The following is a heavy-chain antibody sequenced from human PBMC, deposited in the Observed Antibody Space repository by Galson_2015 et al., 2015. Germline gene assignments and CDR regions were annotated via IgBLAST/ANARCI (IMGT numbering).Heavy chain of an antibody. J-gene: IGHJ4*02. D-gene: IGHD2-2*01. CDR2: IYPGGSDT. V-gene: IGHV5-51*01. CDR1: GSSFTNYW. Sequence: QAGAEVIKPGESLSVSCTGSGSSFTNYWVGWVRQMPGMGMELMGIIYPGGSDTRYSPSFQGQVTFSADKSISTAYLKWSSLKASDTAMYYCARRYCSTTSCFAPFDYWGQGSLVTVSS. CDR3: ARRYCSTTSCFAPFDY.